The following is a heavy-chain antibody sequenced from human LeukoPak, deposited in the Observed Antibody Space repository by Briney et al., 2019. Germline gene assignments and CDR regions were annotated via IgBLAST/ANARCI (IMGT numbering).Heavy chain of an antibody. D-gene: IGHD6-13*01. Sequence: GESLKISCKGSGYSFTSYWIGWVRQMPGKGLEGMGIIYPGDSDTRYSPSFQGQVTISADKSISTTYLQWSSLKASDTAMYYCAITYSSLSFSFDPWGQGTLVTVSS. J-gene: IGHJ5*02. CDR3: AITYSSLSFSFDP. V-gene: IGHV5-51*01. CDR2: IYPGDSDT. CDR1: GYSFTSYW.